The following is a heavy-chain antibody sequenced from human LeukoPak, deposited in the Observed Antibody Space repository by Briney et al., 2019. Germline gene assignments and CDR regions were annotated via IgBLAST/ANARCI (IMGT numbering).Heavy chain of an antibody. J-gene: IGHJ3*02. CDR2: ISGSGGST. Sequence: GGSLRLSCAASGFTFSSYAMNWVRQVPGKGLEWVSAISGSGGSTDYADSVRGRFTISRDNSRNTLYLQMNSLRAEDTAVYYCARNTGSYYVYTTFDIWGQGTMVTVSS. CDR3: ARNTGSYYVYTTFDI. CDR1: GFTFSSYA. D-gene: IGHD3-10*02. V-gene: IGHV3-23*01.